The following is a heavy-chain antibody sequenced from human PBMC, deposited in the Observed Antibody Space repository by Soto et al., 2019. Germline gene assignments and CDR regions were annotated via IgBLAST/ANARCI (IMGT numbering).Heavy chain of an antibody. D-gene: IGHD1-26*01. Sequence: QVQLVQSGAEVKKPGASVKVSCKASGYTFSSYAMHWVRQAPGQRLEWMGWINAGNGNTKYSQKFQGRVTITRDTSASTAYMELSSLRSEDTAGYYCASGGSGSYQGDFDYWGQGTLVTVSS. CDR3: ASGGSGSYQGDFDY. V-gene: IGHV1-3*01. J-gene: IGHJ4*02. CDR1: GYTFSSYA. CDR2: INAGNGNT.